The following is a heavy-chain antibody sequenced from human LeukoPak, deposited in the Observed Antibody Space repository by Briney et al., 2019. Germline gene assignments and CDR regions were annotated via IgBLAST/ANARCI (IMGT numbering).Heavy chain of an antibody. D-gene: IGHD3-10*01. V-gene: IGHV3-11*01. CDR2: ISSSGSTI. J-gene: IGHJ4*02. Sequence: GGSLRLSCAASGFTFSSYAMSWIRQAPGKGLEWVSYISSSGSTIYYADSVKGRFTISRDNAKNSLYLQMNSLRAEDTAVYYCARVESLWFGEEGGVDYWGQGTLVTVSS. CDR3: ARVESLWFGEEGGVDY. CDR1: GFTFSSYA.